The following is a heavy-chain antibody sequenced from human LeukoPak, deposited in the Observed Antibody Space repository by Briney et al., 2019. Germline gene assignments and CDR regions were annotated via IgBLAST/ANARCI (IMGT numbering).Heavy chain of an antibody. J-gene: IGHJ6*02. CDR1: GFTFSSYE. CDR2: ISSSGSTI. D-gene: IGHD6-13*01. CDR3: ARDPPSIITAAGNSGPTYYYYGMDV. V-gene: IGHV3-48*03. Sequence: PGGSLRLSCVASGFTFSSYEMNWVRQAPGKGLEWISYISSSGSTIYYADSVKGRFTISRDNAKNSLYLQMNSLRAEDTAVYYCARDPPSIITAAGNSGPTYYYYGMDVWGQGTTVTVSS.